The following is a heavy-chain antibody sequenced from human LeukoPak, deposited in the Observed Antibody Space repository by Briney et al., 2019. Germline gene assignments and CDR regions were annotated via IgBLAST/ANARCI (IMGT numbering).Heavy chain of an antibody. CDR2: IYYSGST. CDR1: GGSISSSNW. Sequence: SETLSLTCAVSGGSISSSNWWSWVRQPPGKGLEWIGSIYYSGSTYYNPSLKSRVTISVDTSKNQFSLKLSSVTAADTAVYYCASQVATIFGVVRAFDIWGQGTMVTVSS. J-gene: IGHJ3*02. D-gene: IGHD3-3*01. V-gene: IGHV4-39*01. CDR3: ASQVATIFGVVRAFDI.